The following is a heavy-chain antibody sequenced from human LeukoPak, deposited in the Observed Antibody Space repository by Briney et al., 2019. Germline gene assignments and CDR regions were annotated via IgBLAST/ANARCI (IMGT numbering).Heavy chain of an antibody. CDR1: GYTFTSYG. D-gene: IGHD2-2*01. CDR3: ARDGGSTSWYYYGMDV. CDR2: ISTYNNNT. Sequence: ASVKVSCEASGYTFTSYGISWVRQAPGQGLEWMGWISTYNNNTIYAQKVQGRVTMTTDTSTSTAYMELRSLRSDDTAVYYCARDGGSTSWYYYGMDVWGQGTTVTVSS. V-gene: IGHV1-18*01. J-gene: IGHJ6*02.